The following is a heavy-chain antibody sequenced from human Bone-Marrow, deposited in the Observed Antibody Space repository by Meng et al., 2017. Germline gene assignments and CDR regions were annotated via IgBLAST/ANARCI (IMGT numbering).Heavy chain of an antibody. J-gene: IGHJ6*02. V-gene: IGHV1-3*01. CDR1: GYTFTSYA. CDR2: INAGNGNT. Sequence: ASVKVSCKASGYTFTSYAMHWVRQAPGQRLEWMGWINAGNGNTKYSQKFQGRVTITRDTSASTAYMELSSLRSEDTAVYYCARSRLLKIYYYYYGMDVWGQGTTVTVSS. D-gene: IGHD2-15*01. CDR3: ARSRLLKIYYYYYGMDV.